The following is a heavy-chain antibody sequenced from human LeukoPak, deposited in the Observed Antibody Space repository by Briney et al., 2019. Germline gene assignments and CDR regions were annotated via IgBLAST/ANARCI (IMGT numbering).Heavy chain of an antibody. D-gene: IGHD1-7*01. J-gene: IGHJ4*02. CDR2: MNPNSGNT. CDR1: GYTFTSYD. CDR3: ASLTGTTGY. V-gene: IGHV1-8*01. Sequence: ASVKVSCKASGYTFTSYDIHWVRQATGQGLEWMGWMNPNSGNTGYAQKFRGRVTMTRNTSISTAYMELSSLRSEDTAVYYCASLTGTTGYWGQGTLVTVSS.